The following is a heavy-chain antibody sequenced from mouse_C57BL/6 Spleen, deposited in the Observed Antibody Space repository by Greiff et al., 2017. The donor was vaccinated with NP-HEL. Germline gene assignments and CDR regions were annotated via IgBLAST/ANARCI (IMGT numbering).Heavy chain of an antibody. CDR2: IDPSDSYT. CDR3: AREGKDVRYFDY. Sequence: VQLQQPGAELVMPGASVKLSCKASGYTFTSYWMHWVKQRPGQGLEWIGEIDPSDSYTNYNQKFKGKSTLTVDKSSSTAYMQLSSLTSEDSAVYYCAREGKDVRYFDYWGQGTTLTVSS. J-gene: IGHJ2*01. CDR1: GYTFTSYW. V-gene: IGHV1-69*01.